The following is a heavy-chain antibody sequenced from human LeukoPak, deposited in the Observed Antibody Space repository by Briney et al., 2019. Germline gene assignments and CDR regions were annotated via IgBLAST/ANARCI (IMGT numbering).Heavy chain of an antibody. V-gene: IGHV4-31*11. CDR2: IYYSGST. Sequence: SETLSLTCAVSGGSISSGGYSWSWIRQHPGKGLEWIGYIYYSGSTYYNPSLKSRVTISVDTSKNQFSLKLSSVTAADTAVYYCARESIAARYFDYWGQGTLVTVSS. D-gene: IGHD6-6*01. CDR3: ARESIAARYFDY. J-gene: IGHJ4*02. CDR1: GGSISSGGYS.